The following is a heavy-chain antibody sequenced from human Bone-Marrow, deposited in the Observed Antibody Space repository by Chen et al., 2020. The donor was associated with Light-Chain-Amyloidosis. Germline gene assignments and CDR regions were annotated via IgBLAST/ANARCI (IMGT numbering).Heavy chain of an antibody. J-gene: IGHJ4*02. Sequence: EVQVVESGGGLVQPGGSLRLSCAASGFTLTTYWMHWVRQAPGKGLVWVSRINEDGGTTNYAESVMGRFTISRDTAKNILYLQMNSLRAEDTALYYCAKDFGGRDDYWGQGTLVTVSS. CDR2: INEDGGTT. V-gene: IGHV3-74*01. CDR3: AKDFGGRDDY. CDR1: GFTLTTYW. D-gene: IGHD2-15*01.